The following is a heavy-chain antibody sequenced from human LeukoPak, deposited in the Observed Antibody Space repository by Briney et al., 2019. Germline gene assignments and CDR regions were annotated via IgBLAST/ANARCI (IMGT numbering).Heavy chain of an antibody. V-gene: IGHV1-69*06. J-gene: IGHJ3*02. CDR1: GGTFSSYA. D-gene: IGHD2-15*01. Sequence: ASVKVSCKASGGTFSSYAISWVRQAPGQRLEWMGGIIPIFGTANYAQKFQGRVTITADKSTSTAYMELSSLRSEDTAVYYCTSAGGYCSGGSCSRGAFDSWGQGTMVTVCS. CDR3: TSAGGYCSGGSCSRGAFDS. CDR2: IIPIFGTA.